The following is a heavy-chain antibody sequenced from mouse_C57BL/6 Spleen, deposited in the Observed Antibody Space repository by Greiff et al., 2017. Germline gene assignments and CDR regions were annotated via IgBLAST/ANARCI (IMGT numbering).Heavy chain of an antibody. CDR1: GYAFSSSW. CDR3: ASSYSNYGYFDG. V-gene: IGHV1-82*01. J-gene: IGHJ1*03. Sequence: VMLVESGPELVKPGASVKISCKASGYAFSSSWMNWVKQRPGKGLEWIGRIYPGDGNTNYNGKFKGKATLTADESSSTAYMQLSSLTSEDSAVYFCASSYSNYGYFDGWGTGTTVTVSS. CDR2: IYPGDGNT. D-gene: IGHD2-5*01.